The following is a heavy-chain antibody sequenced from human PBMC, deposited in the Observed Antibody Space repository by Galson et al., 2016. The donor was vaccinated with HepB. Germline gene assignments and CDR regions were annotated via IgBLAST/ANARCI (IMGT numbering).Heavy chain of an antibody. V-gene: IGHV4-4*07. CDR2: VSTTETT. CDR1: GGSVSRYY. Sequence: SETLSLTCIVSGGSVSRYYWGWIRQPAGKGLEWIGRVSTTETTNYNPTLKSRVPLSVDTPKNQFSLNLRSVTDADTAVYFCARDGTDGMDAWGQGTTVTVSS. D-gene: IGHD1-26*01. J-gene: IGHJ6*02. CDR3: ARDGTDGMDA.